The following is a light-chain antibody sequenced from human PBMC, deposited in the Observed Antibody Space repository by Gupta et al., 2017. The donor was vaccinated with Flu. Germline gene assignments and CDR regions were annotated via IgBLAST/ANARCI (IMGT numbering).Light chain of an antibody. CDR3: SSYTSGSTLVLV. CDR1: TSDVGGYNS. Sequence: TISCTGTTSDVGGYNSVSWYQQRPGTAPKLMSYDVSNRPSGISNRFSGSKSGNTASPTISGLQAEDETDYYGSSYTSGSTLVLVFGGGTKLTVL. V-gene: IGLV2-14*04. J-gene: IGLJ2*01. CDR2: DVS.